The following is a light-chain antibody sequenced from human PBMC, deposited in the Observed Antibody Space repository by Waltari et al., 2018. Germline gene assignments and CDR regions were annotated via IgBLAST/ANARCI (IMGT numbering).Light chain of an antibody. J-gene: IGKJ1*01. CDR2: GAS. V-gene: IGKV3-15*01. CDR3: QQYNDWPRT. CDR1: QSVGSN. Sequence: EIVMTQSPATLSSSPGERAILPFRASQSVGSNLVWFQQKPGQDPRLLIYGASTRATGVPVRFSGGGSGTEFTLTISSLQSEDFAVYYCQQYNDWPRTFGQGTKVEIK.